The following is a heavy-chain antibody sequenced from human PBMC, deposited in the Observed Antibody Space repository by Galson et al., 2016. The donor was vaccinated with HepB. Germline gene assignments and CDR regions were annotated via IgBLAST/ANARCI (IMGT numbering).Heavy chain of an antibody. V-gene: IGHV4-4*07. Sequence: SETLSLTCSVSGVSMNNYYWSWIRQAAGGGLEWIGRIYASGSTNYNPSLKSRVTTSVDTSKNQFSLSLSSMAAADTAVYYCAGQGLGRAGERDIHWGQGTLVTVSS. CDR2: IYASGST. CDR1: GVSMNNYY. J-gene: IGHJ4*02. CDR3: AGQGLGRAGERDIH. D-gene: IGHD4-17*01.